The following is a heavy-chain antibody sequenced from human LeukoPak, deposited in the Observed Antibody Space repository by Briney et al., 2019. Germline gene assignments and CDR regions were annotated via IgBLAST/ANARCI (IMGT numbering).Heavy chain of an antibody. CDR3: ARGRAGYLPQYFQH. Sequence: PSETLSLTCTVSGGSISSYYWSWIRQPPGKGLEWIGEINHSGSTNYNPSLKSRVTISVDTSKNQFSLKLSSVTAADTAVYYCARGRAGYLPQYFQHWGQGTLVTVSS. V-gene: IGHV4-34*01. CDR2: INHSGST. D-gene: IGHD2-2*01. CDR1: GGSISSYY. J-gene: IGHJ1*01.